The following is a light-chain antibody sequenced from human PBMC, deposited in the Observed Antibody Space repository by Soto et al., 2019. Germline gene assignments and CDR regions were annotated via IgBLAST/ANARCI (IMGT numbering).Light chain of an antibody. CDR2: KAS. CDR1: QSISSW. Sequence: TQSPSNLSASVGDRVTFTCRSSQSISSWLAWYQQKPGKAPKLLIYKASSLERGVPSRFSGSGSGTDFTLAISSLQPDDSATYYCKHYNAYPWPFGKGTK. J-gene: IGKJ1*01. V-gene: IGKV1-5*03. CDR3: KHYNAYPWP.